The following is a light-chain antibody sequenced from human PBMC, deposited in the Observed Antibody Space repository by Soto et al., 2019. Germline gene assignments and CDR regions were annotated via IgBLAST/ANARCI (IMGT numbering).Light chain of an antibody. CDR1: SSDVGGYNY. CDR2: DVS. Sequence: ALTQPASVSGSPGQSITISCTGTSSDVGGYNYVSWYQQHPGKAPKLMIYDVSNRPSGVSNRFSGSKSGNTASLTISGLQAEDEADYYCSSYTSSSTLVVFGGGTKLTVL. V-gene: IGLV2-14*01. J-gene: IGLJ2*01. CDR3: SSYTSSSTLVV.